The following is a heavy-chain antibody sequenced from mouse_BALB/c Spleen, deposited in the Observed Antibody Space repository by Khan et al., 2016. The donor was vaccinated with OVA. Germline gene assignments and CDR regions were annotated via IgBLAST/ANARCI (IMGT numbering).Heavy chain of an antibody. CDR2: ISYRDTT. V-gene: IGHV3-2*02. J-gene: IGHJ4*01. CDR1: GYSITRNYA. CDR3: ARGNYYGYAMDY. Sequence: EVKLLESGPGLVKPSQSLSLTCTVNGYSITRNYAWNWIRQFPGNKLEWMGYISYRDTTSYNPSLKSRLSITRDTSKNQFFLQLHSVTTEDSATYYCARGNYYGYAMDYWGQGTSVTVSS. D-gene: IGHD1-1*01.